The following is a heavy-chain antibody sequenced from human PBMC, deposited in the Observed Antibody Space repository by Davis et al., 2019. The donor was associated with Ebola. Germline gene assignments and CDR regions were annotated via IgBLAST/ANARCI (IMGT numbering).Heavy chain of an antibody. CDR1: GFTFSSYA. Sequence: GESLKISCAASGFTFSSYAMHWVRQAPGKGLEWVAVISYDGSNKYYADSVKGRFTISRDNSKNTLYLQMNSLRAEDTAVYYCAKGIRYSSSRKGKSYYYYGMDVWGKGTTVTVSS. CDR2: ISYDGSNK. CDR3: AKGIRYSSSRKGKSYYYYGMDV. V-gene: IGHV3-30*04. D-gene: IGHD6-13*01. J-gene: IGHJ6*04.